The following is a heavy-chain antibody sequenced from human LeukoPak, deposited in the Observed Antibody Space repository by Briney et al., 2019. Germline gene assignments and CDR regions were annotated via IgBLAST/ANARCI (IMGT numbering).Heavy chain of an antibody. V-gene: IGHV4-61*02. CDR1: AGSTSSGTYS. CDR2: IYTSGST. Sequence: QVHLQESGPGLVKPSQTLSLTSTVSAGSTSSGTYSCSWIRQPAGTGLERIGRIYTSGSTNYNPSLKSRVTISVDTSKNQFSLKLSSVSAADTAVYKCACSTYSSGSGYWGQGTLVTVSS. J-gene: IGHJ4*02. CDR3: ACSTYSSGSGY. D-gene: IGHD6-19*01.